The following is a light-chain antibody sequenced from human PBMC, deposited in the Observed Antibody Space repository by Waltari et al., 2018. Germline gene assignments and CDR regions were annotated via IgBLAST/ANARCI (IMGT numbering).Light chain of an antibody. CDR1: TSDIGAYNL. V-gene: IGLV2-23*02. CDR3: CSYTGTATFLL. CDR2: EAT. Sequence: QSALTQPASVSGSPGQSITISCTGTTSDIGAYNLISWYQQYTGRVPKLIIYEATKLPSLVSDRFSGSKSGNTASLTISGLLAEDEADYYCCSYTGTATFLLFGGGTKLTVL. J-gene: IGLJ2*01.